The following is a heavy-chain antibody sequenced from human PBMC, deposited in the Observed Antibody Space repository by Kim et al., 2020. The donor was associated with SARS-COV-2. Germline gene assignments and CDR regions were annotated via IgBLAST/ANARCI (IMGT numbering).Heavy chain of an antibody. J-gene: IGHJ4*02. CDR2: ST. V-gene: IGHV4-34*01. D-gene: IGHD1-20*01. Sequence: STNYNPSLKSRVTISVDTSKNQFSLKLSSVTAADTAVYYCARVGINYFDYWGQGTLVTVSS. CDR3: ARVGINYFDY.